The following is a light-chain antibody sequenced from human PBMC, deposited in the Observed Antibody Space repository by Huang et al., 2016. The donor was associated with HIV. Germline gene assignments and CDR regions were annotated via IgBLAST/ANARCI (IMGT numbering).Light chain of an antibody. CDR2: AAS. CDR3: QQAYETPDVYT. Sequence: DIQMAQSPSSLAASVGDRVTITCRASRNIKNYVNWYRHRGGQAPTLLLHAASTLHSGVPARFSGSGYGTTFSLTIDNLQSEDFGTYYCQQAYETPDVYTFGPGT. CDR1: RNIKNY. V-gene: IGKV1-39*01. J-gene: IGKJ3*01.